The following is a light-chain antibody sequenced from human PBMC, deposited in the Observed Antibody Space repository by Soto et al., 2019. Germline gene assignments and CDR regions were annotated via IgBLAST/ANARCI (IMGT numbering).Light chain of an antibody. J-gene: IGKJ1*01. CDR1: QSISDT. V-gene: IGKV3-15*01. Sequence: EIVMTQSPATLSVSPGGRATLCCRASQSISDTLAWYQQKPGQAPRLLIHGASTRATGFPARFSGSGSGTDFTLTISSLQSEDFAVYYCQQYNNWPWTFGQGTKVEIK. CDR3: QQYNNWPWT. CDR2: GAS.